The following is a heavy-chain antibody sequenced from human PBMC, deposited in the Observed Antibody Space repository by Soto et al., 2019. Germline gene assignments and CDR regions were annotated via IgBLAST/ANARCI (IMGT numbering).Heavy chain of an antibody. D-gene: IGHD5-18*01. CDR2: ISYDGSNK. J-gene: IGHJ5*02. Sequence: ESGGGVVQPGRSLRLSCAASGFTFSSYAMHWVRQAPGKGLEWVAVISYDGSNKYYADSVKGRFTISRDNSKNTLYLQMNSLRAEDTAVYYCARDPSETDTAMVTGWFDPWGQGTLVTVSS. CDR3: ARDPSETDTAMVTGWFDP. V-gene: IGHV3-30-3*01. CDR1: GFTFSSYA.